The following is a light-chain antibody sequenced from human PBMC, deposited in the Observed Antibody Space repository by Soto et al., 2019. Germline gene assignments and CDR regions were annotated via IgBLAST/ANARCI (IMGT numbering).Light chain of an antibody. CDR3: QQYKNSLALT. Sequence: EIVLTQSPGTLSFSRGQRSTLACVASQSVSSNLAWYQQKPGQAPRLLIYGVSTRATGVPARFSGSGSGTEFTLTISSLHSEDSAVYYCQQYKNSLALTFRGGTKVDIK. CDR1: QSVSSN. J-gene: IGKJ4*01. V-gene: IGKV3-15*01. CDR2: GVS.